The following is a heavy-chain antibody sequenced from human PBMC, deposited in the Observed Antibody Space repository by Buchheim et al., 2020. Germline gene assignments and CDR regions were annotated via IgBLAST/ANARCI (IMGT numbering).Heavy chain of an antibody. CDR1: GLTFSSYA. CDR2: ISYDGSNK. J-gene: IGHJ4*02. Sequence: QVQLVESGGGVVQPGRSLRLSCAASGLTFSSYAMHWVRQAPGKGLEWVAVISYDGSNKYYADSVKGRFTISRDNSKNTLYLQMNSLRAEDTAVYYCARASGYLDYWGQGTL. CDR3: ARASGYLDY. V-gene: IGHV3-30*14. D-gene: IGHD3-3*01.